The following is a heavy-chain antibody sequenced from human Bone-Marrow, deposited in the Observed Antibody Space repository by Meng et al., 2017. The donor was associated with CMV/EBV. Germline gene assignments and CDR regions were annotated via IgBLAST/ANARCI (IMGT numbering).Heavy chain of an antibody. CDR3: ARGVCSSTACKFYYYGMDV. CDR1: GYTFTSYG. J-gene: IGHJ6*02. D-gene: IGHD2-2*01. Sequence: ASVKVSCKASGYTFTSYGISWVRQAPGQGLEWMGWISAYNGNTNYAQKLQGRVTMTTDTSTSTAHMELSSLTSEDTAVYYCARGVCSSTACKFYYYGMDVWGQGTTVTVSS. CDR2: ISAYNGNT. V-gene: IGHV1-18*01.